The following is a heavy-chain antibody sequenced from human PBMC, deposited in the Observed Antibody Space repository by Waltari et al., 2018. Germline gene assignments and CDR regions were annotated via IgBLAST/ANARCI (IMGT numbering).Heavy chain of an antibody. Sequence: QVQLKESGPGLVKPSETLSLTSTFSGGSISSTPQHWIRQHPGTGLEWIGYIYYSGSTNYTPSLKSRVNISLDTSKTQFSLKLSSVTAADTAVYYCARHPTGTRYVDYWGQGTLVTVSS. CDR3: ARHPTGTRYVDY. D-gene: IGHD1-1*01. V-gene: IGHV4-59*01. J-gene: IGHJ4*02. CDR1: GGSISSTP. CDR2: IYYSGST.